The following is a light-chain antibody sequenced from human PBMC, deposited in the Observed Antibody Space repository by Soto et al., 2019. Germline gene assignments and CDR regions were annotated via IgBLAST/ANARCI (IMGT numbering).Light chain of an antibody. CDR2: GAS. J-gene: IGKJ1*01. V-gene: IGKV3-20*01. CDR3: QQYGNSPWT. CDR1: QTVSTTY. Sequence: EIVLTQSPGTLSLSPGERATLSCRASQTVSTTYLAWYQQKPGQAPRLLIFGASSRATGIPDRFSGSVSGTDFTLTMSGLEPEDFAVYFCQQYGNSPWTFGQGTKVEV.